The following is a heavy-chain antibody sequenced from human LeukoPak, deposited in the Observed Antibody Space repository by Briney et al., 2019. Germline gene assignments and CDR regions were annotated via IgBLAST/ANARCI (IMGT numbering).Heavy chain of an antibody. CDR2: INHSGST. CDR1: GGSSSGYY. CDR3: ARGYIVATIVGGTARYFDY. V-gene: IGHV4-34*01. Sequence: KPSETLSLTCAVYGGSSSGYYWSWIRQPPGKGLEWIGEINHSGSTNYNPSLKSRVTISVDTSKNQFSLKLSSVTAADTAVYYCARGYIVATIVGGTARYFDYWGQGTLVTVSS. D-gene: IGHD5-12*01. J-gene: IGHJ4*02.